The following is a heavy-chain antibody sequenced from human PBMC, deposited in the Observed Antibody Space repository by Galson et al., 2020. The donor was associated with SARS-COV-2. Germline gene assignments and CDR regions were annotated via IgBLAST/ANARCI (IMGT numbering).Heavy chain of an antibody. CDR2: TSVYSGNT. D-gene: IGHD6-13*01. Sequence: ASVKVSCKASGYTFNSYGVNWVRRAPGQGLEWMGRTSVYSGNTNYAQKFQGGVSMTADTSTSTAYMELRSLRSDDTAVYYCARDRVVAAGTPGEYWGRGTQVTVYS. V-gene: IGHV1-18*01. CDR3: ARDRVVAAGTPGEY. CDR1: GYTFNSYG. J-gene: IGHJ4*02.